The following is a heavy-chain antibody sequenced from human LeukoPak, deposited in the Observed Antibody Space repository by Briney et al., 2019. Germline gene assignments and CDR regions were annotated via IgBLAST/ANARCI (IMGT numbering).Heavy chain of an antibody. V-gene: IGHV3-21*01. Sequence: GGSLRLSCAASGFTFSGYWMHWVRQAPGKGLEWVASISYTSTYIFYADSLKGRFTISRDNTENSLYLQMNSLRAEDTAVYYCARYGADCFDYWGQGTLVTVSS. J-gene: IGHJ4*02. CDR3: ARYGADCFDY. CDR1: GFTFSGYW. CDR2: ISYTSTYI. D-gene: IGHD4/OR15-4a*01.